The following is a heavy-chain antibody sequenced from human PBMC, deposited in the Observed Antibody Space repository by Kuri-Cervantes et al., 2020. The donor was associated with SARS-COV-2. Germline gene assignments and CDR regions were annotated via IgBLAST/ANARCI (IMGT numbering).Heavy chain of an antibody. CDR1: GFTFSSYD. J-gene: IGHJ6*02. Sequence: GGSLRLSCAASGFTFSSYDMHWVRQGTGKGLEWVSAIGTAGDTYYPGSVKGRFTISRENAKNSLCLQMNSLRAEDTAVYYCARDGRILGETTDGYGMDVWGQGTKVTSP. CDR3: ARDGRILGETTDGYGMDV. D-gene: IGHD1-26*01. V-gene: IGHV3-13*01. CDR2: IGTAGDT.